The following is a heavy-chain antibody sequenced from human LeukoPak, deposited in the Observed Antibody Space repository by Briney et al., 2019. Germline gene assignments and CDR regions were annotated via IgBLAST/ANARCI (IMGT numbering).Heavy chain of an antibody. CDR2: ISSNGGMT. D-gene: IGHD1-1*01. J-gene: IGHJ3*02. CDR3: AGDSDVEPRNGFDI. V-gene: IGHV3-23*01. CDR1: AFSFSTCV. Sequence: GGSLRLSCAASAFSFSTCVMHWVRQPPGQGLEWVSTISSNGGMTFYSHSVKGRFSISRDNSKSILYLQMSSLRGEDTAVYYCAGDSDVEPRNGFDIWGQGTMATVSS.